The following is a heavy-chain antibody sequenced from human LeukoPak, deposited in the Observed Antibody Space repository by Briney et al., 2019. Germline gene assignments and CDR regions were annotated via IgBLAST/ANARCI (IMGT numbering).Heavy chain of an antibody. Sequence: GASVKVSCKASGGTFSSYAISWVRQAPGKGLEWVSGISGSGASTYYADSVKGRFTISRDNSKNTLYLQMNSLRAEDTAVYYCAKASRSSGFYSDCWGQGTLVTVSS. CDR2: ISGSGAST. J-gene: IGHJ4*02. D-gene: IGHD3-22*01. CDR1: GGTFSSYA. CDR3: AKASRSSGFYSDC. V-gene: IGHV3-23*01.